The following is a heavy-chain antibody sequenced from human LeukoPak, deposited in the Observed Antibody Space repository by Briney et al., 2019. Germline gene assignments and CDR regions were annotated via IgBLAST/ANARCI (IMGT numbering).Heavy chain of an antibody. J-gene: IGHJ4*02. D-gene: IGHD2-2*02. CDR2: ISTSGST. Sequence: SETLSLTCTVSGVSISSYYWSWIRQPAGKGLEWIGRISTSGSTNYNPSLKSRVTMSVDTSKNQFSLNVSSVTAADAAVYYCAREGGHCSSTSCYTRQGGFDYWGQGTLVTVSS. V-gene: IGHV4-4*07. CDR1: GVSISSYY. CDR3: AREGGHCSSTSCYTRQGGFDY.